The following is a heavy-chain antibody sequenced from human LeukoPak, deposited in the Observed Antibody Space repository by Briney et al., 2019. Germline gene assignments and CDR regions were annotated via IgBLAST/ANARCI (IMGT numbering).Heavy chain of an antibody. CDR3: ARVSDDAFDI. V-gene: IGHV4-38-2*02. CDR1: GYSISSGYY. J-gene: IGHJ3*02. CDR2: IYHSGST. Sequence: SETLSLTCTVSGYSISSGYYWGWIRQPPGKGLEWIGSIYHSGSTYYTPSLKSRVTISVDTSKNQFSLKLSSVTAADTAVYYCARVSDDAFDIWGQGTMVTVSS.